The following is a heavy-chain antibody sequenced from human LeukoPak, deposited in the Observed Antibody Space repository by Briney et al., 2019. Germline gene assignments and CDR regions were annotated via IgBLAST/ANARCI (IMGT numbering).Heavy chain of an antibody. Sequence: GGSLRLSCAGSTFTFSTYWMTWVRQAPGKGPEFVANINQDGSVKNYVDSVKGRFTISRDNAKNSLYLQMNSLRADDTAVYYCARDPGSSSFDYWGQGTLVTVSS. CDR1: TFTFSTYW. V-gene: IGHV3-7*01. D-gene: IGHD6-13*01. CDR2: INQDGSVK. J-gene: IGHJ4*02. CDR3: ARDPGSSSFDY.